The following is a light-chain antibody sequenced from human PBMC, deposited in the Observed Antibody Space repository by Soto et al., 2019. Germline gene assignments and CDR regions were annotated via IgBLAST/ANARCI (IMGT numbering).Light chain of an antibody. CDR1: QSISTY. J-gene: IGKJ2*01. V-gene: IGKV1-39*01. CDR2: GAT. CDR3: QQSDSTLMYT. Sequence: DLQMTQSPSSLSASVGDRVTITCRASQSISTYLNWYQHKPGKAPKILIYGATDLHTGVPSRFSVSGSWTDFTLTITSLQPEDLATYYCQQSDSTLMYTFGQGTKLEIK.